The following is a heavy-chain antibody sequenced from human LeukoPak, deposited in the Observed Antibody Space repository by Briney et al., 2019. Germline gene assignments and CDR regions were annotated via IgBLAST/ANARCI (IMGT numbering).Heavy chain of an antibody. CDR3: AKRGILWFGETHAFDI. CDR1: GFTFGNYG. D-gene: IGHD3-10*01. V-gene: IGHV3-30*18. Sequence: GGSLRLSCAVAGFTFGNYGMHWVRQAPGKGLEWVALISYDGSSEYYAGSVKGRFTISRDNSKITVYLQMNSQKAEDTAVYYCAKRGILWFGETHAFDIWGQGTMVTVSS. J-gene: IGHJ3*02. CDR2: ISYDGSSE.